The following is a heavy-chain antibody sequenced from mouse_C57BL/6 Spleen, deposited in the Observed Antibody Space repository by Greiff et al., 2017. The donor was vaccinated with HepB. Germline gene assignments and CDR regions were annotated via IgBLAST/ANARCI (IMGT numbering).Heavy chain of an antibody. J-gene: IGHJ2*01. V-gene: IGHV1-42*01. CDR2: INPSTGGT. CDR3: LAYYSNYGY. Sequence: VQLQQSGPELVKPGASVKISCKASGYSFTGYYMNWVKQSPEKSLEWIGEINPSTGGTTYNQKFKAKATLTVDKSSSTAYMQLKSLTSEDSAVYYCLAYYSNYGYWGQGTTLTVSS. CDR1: GYSFTGYY. D-gene: IGHD2-5*01.